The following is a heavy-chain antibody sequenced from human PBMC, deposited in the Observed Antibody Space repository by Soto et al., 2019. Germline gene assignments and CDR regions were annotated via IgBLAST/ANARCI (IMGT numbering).Heavy chain of an antibody. V-gene: IGHV2-26*01. D-gene: IGHD3-10*01. J-gene: IGHJ5*02. CDR2: IFSNDER. CDR3: ARTGEGGKSRTPAGWSAA. CDR1: GFSLSNAGMG. Sequence: QVTLKESGPVLVKPTETLTLTCTVSGFSLSNAGMGVSWIRQPPGKALEWLAHIFSNDERRFSTSLKNRLTTSKNTSNSKVVLIMPTMYPGNTATYSCARTGEGGKSRTPAGWSAAGGRGTLVTVSS.